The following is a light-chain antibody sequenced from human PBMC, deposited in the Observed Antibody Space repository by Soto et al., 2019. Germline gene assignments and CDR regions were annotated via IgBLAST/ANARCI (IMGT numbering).Light chain of an antibody. J-gene: IGKJ1*01. V-gene: IGKV1-17*01. CDR2: VVA. CDR3: LQLDTYPWT. Sequence: EIPLNESASSLSASVGDRVTITCRASQGIRNDLSWYQQKTGKAPNRLIYVVATLQSGVPSRFSGGGFGTEVTLTIRSLQPEDVATYYCLQLDTYPWTFGQGTRWIS. CDR1: QGIRND.